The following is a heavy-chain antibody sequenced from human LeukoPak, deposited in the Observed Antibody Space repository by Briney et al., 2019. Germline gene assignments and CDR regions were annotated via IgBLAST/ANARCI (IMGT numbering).Heavy chain of an antibody. CDR3: ARLEGRSYYYGSGSYYSFDY. D-gene: IGHD3-10*01. J-gene: IGHJ4*02. CDR2: IYPGDSDT. V-gene: IGHV5-51*01. CDR1: GYSFTSYW. Sequence: GESLKISCKGSGYSFTSYWIGWVRQMPGKGLEWMGIIYPGDSDTRYSPSFQGQVTISADKSISTAYLQWSSLKASDTAMYYCARLEGRSYYYGSGSYYSFDYWGQGTLVTVSS.